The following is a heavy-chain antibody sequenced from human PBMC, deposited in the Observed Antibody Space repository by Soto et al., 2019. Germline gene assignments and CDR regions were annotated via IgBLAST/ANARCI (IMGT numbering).Heavy chain of an antibody. Sequence: PGGSLRLSCAASGFTFSSSWMHWVRQAPGKGLVWVSHINSDGTDTNYADSVKGRFTISRDNAKNTVYLQMNSLRAEDTAVYYCARDWSYASNYWGQGSLVTVSS. V-gene: IGHV3-74*01. CDR3: ARDWSYASNY. CDR2: INSDGTDT. J-gene: IGHJ4*02. CDR1: GFTFSSSW. D-gene: IGHD3-16*01.